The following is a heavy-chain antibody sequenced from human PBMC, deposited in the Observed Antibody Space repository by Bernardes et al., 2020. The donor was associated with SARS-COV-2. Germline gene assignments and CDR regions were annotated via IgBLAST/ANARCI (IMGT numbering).Heavy chain of an antibody. CDR3: ARVLRSIFGVVEMDV. CDR2: INPNSGGT. CDR1: GYTFTGYY. V-gene: IGHV1-2*02. D-gene: IGHD3-3*01. J-gene: IGHJ6*02. Sequence: ASVKVSCKASGYTFTGYYMHWVRQAPGQGLEWMGWINPNSGGTKYAQKFQGRVTMTRDTSISTAYMELSRLRSDDTAVYYCARVLRSIFGVVEMDVWGQGTTVTGSS.